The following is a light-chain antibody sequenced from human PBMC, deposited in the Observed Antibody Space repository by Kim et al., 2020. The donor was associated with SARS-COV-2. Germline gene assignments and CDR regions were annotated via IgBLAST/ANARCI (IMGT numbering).Light chain of an antibody. CDR3: QAGGSNTGYV. V-gene: IGLV3-1*01. CDR2: RDD. J-gene: IGLJ1*01. CDR1: TLRDNY. Sequence: SYELTQPPSVSVSPGQTASVTCSGDTLRDNYAYWYQQKPGQSPVLVIYRDDKRPSGIPGRFSGSNSGNTATLTISETQAMDEADYYCQAGGSNTGYVFGT.